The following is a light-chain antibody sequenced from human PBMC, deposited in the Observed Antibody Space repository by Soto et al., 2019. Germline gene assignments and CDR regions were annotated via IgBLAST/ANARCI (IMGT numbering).Light chain of an antibody. CDR1: SSNIGSNY. V-gene: IGLV1-47*02. Sequence: QSVLTQPPSASGTTGQRVTISCSGSSSNIGSNYVYWYQQLPGTAPKLLIYSNNQRPSGVPDRFSGSKSGTSASLAISGLRSEDEADYYCAAWDDSLSGYVVFGGGTKLTVL. CDR2: SNN. J-gene: IGLJ2*01. CDR3: AAWDDSLSGYVV.